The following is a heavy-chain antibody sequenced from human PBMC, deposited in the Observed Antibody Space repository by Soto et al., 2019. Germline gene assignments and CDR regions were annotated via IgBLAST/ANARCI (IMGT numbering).Heavy chain of an antibody. V-gene: IGHV3-64*01. CDR1: GFTFSTYS. Sequence: GGSLRLSCAASGFTFSTYSMHWVRQAPGKGLEYVSAISSNGGSTYYANSVKGRFTISRDNSKNTLYLQMGSLRAEDMAVYYCARVGNTMVRGARPLDYWGQGTLVTVSS. J-gene: IGHJ4*02. CDR2: ISSNGGST. CDR3: ARVGNTMVRGARPLDY. D-gene: IGHD3-10*01.